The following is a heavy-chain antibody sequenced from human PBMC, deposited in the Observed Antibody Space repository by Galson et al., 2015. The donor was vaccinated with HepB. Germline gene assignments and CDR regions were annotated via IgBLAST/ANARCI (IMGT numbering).Heavy chain of an antibody. V-gene: IGHV4-59*08. D-gene: IGHD2-21*02. CDR2: IYYSGST. Sequence: ETLSLTCTVSGGSISSYYWSWIRRPPGKGLEWIGYIYYSGSTNYNPSLKSRVTISVDTSKNQFSLKLSSVTAADTAIYYCAREGDQAAFDIWGQGTMVTVSS. CDR1: GGSISSYY. J-gene: IGHJ3*02. CDR3: AREGDQAAFDI.